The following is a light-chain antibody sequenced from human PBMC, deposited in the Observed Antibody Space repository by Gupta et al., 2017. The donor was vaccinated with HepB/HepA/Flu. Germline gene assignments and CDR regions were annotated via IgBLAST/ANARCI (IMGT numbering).Light chain of an antibody. Sequence: QSALTQPASVSGSPGQSVTISCTGTSSDVGSYNLVSWYQQHPGKAPQLMIYEVSKRPSGVSSRFSGSKSGNTASLTIAGLQAEDEAEYYCCSHAGSTTYVVFGGGTKLTVL. CDR1: SSDVGSYNL. CDR2: EVS. CDR3: CSHAGSTTYVV. J-gene: IGLJ2*01. V-gene: IGLV2-23*02.